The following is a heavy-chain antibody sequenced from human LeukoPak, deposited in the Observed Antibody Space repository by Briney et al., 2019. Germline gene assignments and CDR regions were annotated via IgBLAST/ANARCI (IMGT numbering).Heavy chain of an antibody. J-gene: IGHJ6*03. CDR1: GYTFTDYY. Sequence: ASVKVSCKASGYTFTDYYLHWVRQAPGQGLEWVGRIKPDSGGTNCAQKFQGRVTLTMDMSITTAYMELSTLTSDDTAIYFCARDFRSSSGHYYYMDVWANGTAVSVFS. CDR3: ARDFRSSSGHYYYMDV. V-gene: IGHV1-2*06. D-gene: IGHD6-6*01. CDR2: IKPDSGGT.